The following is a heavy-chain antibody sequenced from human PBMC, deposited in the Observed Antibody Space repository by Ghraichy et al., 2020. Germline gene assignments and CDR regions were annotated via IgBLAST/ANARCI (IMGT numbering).Heavy chain of an antibody. CDR3: ARDRSYYADDQ. CDR1: GFNINSHG. CDR2: MWADGKKQ. V-gene: IGHV3-33*01. D-gene: IGHD3-16*01. Sequence: GGSLRLSCVASGFNINSHGMHWVRKAPGKGLEWAAFMWADGKKQHYADTVKGRFTISRDTFKNTVYLQMNSVRVEDTAVYYCARDRSYYADDQWGQGTLVTVSS. J-gene: IGHJ5*02.